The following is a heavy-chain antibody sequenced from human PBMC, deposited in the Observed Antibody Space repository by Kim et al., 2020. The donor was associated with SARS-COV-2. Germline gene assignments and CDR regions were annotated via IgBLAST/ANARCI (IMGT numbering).Heavy chain of an antibody. CDR1: GGSFSGYY. CDR2: INHSGST. D-gene: IGHD2-2*01. V-gene: IGHV4-34*01. Sequence: SETLSLTCAVYGGSFSGYYWSWIRQPPGKGLEWIGEINHSGSTNYNPSLKSRVTISVDTSKNQFSLKLSSVTAADTAVYYCARGRGGGADIVVVAAAMYYSYGLDVWGHGTTVTVSS. J-gene: IGHJ6*02. CDR3: ARGRGGGADIVVVAAAMYYSYGLDV.